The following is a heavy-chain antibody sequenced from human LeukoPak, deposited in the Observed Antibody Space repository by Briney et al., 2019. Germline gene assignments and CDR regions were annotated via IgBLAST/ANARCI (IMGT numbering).Heavy chain of an antibody. CDR1: GGTFSSYA. CDR3: ARVWSNDILTGYSYYYYYYMDV. J-gene: IGHJ6*03. CDR2: IIPIFGTA. Sequence: EASVKVSCKASGGTFSSYAISWVRQAPGQGLEWMGGIIPIFGTANYAQKFQGRVTITADKSTSTAYMELSSLRSEDTAVYYCARVWSNDILTGYSYYYYYYMDVWGKGTTVTISS. D-gene: IGHD3-9*01. V-gene: IGHV1-69*06.